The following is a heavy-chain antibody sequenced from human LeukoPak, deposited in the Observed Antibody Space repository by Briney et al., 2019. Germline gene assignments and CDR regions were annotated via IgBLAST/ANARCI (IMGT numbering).Heavy chain of an antibody. CDR1: GYTFTSYA. V-gene: IGHV7-4-1*02. J-gene: IGHJ5*02. D-gene: IGHD5-18*01. Sequence: ASVKVSCKASGYTFTSYAMNWVRQAPGQGLEWMGWINTNTGNPTYAQGFTGRFVFSLDTSVSTAYLQISSLKAEDTAVYYCARDGRIQLRLLRWFDPWGQGTLVTVSS. CDR2: INTNTGNP. CDR3: ARDGRIQLRLLRWFDP.